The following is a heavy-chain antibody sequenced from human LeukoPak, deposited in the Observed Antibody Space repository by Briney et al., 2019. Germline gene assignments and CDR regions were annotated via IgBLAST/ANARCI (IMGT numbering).Heavy chain of an antibody. CDR3: ARDLGSYYDSSGYYCYGMDV. Sequence: SETLSLTCTVSGGSISSYYWSWIRQPAGKGLEWIGRIYTSESTNYNPSLKSRVTMSVDTSKNQFSLKLSSVTAADTAVYYCARDLGSYYDSSGYYCYGMDVWGQGTTVTVSS. CDR1: GGSISSYY. D-gene: IGHD3-22*01. J-gene: IGHJ6*02. V-gene: IGHV4-4*07. CDR2: IYTSEST.